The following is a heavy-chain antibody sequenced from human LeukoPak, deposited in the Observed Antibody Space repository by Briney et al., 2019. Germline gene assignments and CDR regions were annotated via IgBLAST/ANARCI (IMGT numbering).Heavy chain of an antibody. CDR2: ISFDGSNE. CDR1: GFTFSSYA. J-gene: IGHJ4*02. Sequence: PGKSLRLSCAASGFTFSSYAIHWVRQAPGKGLEWVSVISFDGSNEYYADSVKGRFTISRDNSKNTLYLQMNSLKTEDTAVYYCTTDLTDYWGQGTLVTVSS. V-gene: IGHV3-30-3*01. CDR3: TTDLTDY. D-gene: IGHD4/OR15-4a*01.